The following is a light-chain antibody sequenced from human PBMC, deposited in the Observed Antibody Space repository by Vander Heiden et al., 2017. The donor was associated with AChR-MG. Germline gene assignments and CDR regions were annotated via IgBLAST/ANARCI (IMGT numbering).Light chain of an antibody. CDR2: NNF. Sequence: QSVLTQPPSVSGAPGQRVTISCTGNSSNLGAGYDVHWFQQLPKTAPKLVIANNFDRPSGVPDRFSGSKSGTSASLTITGPQAEDEADYYCQSYDSSLNVVFGGGTKVTVL. J-gene: IGLJ2*01. CDR1: SSNLGAGYD. V-gene: IGLV1-40*01. CDR3: QSYDSSLNVV.